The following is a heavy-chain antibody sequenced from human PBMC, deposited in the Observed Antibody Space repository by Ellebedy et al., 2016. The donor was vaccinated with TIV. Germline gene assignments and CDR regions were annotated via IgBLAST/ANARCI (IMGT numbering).Heavy chain of an antibody. D-gene: IGHD1-14*01. CDR1: GGSISSYY. Sequence: SETLSLXXTVSGGSISSYYWSWIRQPPGKGLEWIGYIYYSGSTNYNTSLKSRVTISVDTSKNQFSLKLSSVTAADTAVYYCARSGRSSSSSDYWGQGTLVTVSS. V-gene: IGHV4-59*12. J-gene: IGHJ4*02. CDR2: IYYSGST. CDR3: ARSGRSSSSSDY.